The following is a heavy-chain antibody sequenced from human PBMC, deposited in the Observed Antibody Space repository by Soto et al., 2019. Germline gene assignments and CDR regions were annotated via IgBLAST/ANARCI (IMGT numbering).Heavy chain of an antibody. CDR1: GFTFSAYA. CDR2: ITGIGSTT. V-gene: IGHV3-23*01. J-gene: IGHJ5*02. CDR3: ARNRDTGVAGTSCWFGP. Sequence: PGGSLRLSCAASGFTFSAYAMSWVRQAPGKGLEWVSAITGIGSTTYYADSVKGRLNIYRENSKNTLFMQMNSLRAEDTAIYYCARNRDTGVAGTSCWFGPWGQGTLVTVSS. D-gene: IGHD6-19*01.